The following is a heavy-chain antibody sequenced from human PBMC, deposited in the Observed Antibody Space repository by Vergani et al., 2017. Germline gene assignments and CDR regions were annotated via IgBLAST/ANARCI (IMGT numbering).Heavy chain of an antibody. J-gene: IGHJ6*03. CDR3: ARVRSGGYSYGYVGYYYYMDV. D-gene: IGHD5-18*01. CDR2: IYYSGST. CDR1: GASISSYY. Sequence: QVQLQESGPGLVKPSETLSLTCTVSGASISSYYWSWIRQPPGKGLEWIGYIYYSGSTNYNPSLKSRVTISVDTSKNQFSLKLSSVTAADTAVYYCARVRSGGYSYGYVGYYYYMDVWGKGTTVTVSS. V-gene: IGHV4-59*01.